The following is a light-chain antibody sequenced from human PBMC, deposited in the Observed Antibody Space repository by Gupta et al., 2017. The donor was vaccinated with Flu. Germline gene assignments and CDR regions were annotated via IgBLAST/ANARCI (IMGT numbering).Light chain of an antibody. Sequence: EIVLTQSPGTLSLSPGERATLSCRASQRVSSSYLAWYQQKPGQAPRLLIYGASSRATGIRDRFSGSGSGTDFTLTISRLEPEDFAVYYCQQEGSSPRTFGQGTKVEIK. J-gene: IGKJ1*01. CDR1: QRVSSSY. V-gene: IGKV3-20*01. CDR3: QQEGSSPRT. CDR2: GAS.